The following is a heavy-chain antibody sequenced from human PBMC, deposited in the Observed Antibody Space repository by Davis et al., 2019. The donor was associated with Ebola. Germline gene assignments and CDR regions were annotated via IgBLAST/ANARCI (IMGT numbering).Heavy chain of an antibody. CDR1: GGSISSYY. Sequence: PSETLSLTCTVSGGSISSYYWSWIRQPPGKGLEWIGYIYYSGSTNYNPSLKSRVTISVDTSKNQFSLKLSSVTAADTAVYYCARGHPYYYDSSGYYLDYWGQGTLVTVSS. D-gene: IGHD3-22*01. V-gene: IGHV4-59*12. CDR2: IYYSGST. CDR3: ARGHPYYYDSSGYYLDY. J-gene: IGHJ4*02.